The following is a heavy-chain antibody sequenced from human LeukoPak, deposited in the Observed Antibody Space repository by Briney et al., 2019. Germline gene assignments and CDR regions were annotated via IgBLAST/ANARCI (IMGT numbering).Heavy chain of an antibody. D-gene: IGHD3-3*01. Sequence: PGGSLRLSCVASGFTSGNYWIHWVHQAPGKGPEWVSRIDDDGTDTHYAVSAKGRFTISRDNAKNTLYLQMNSLRGEDTAVYYCARGMLSSAGYHWYYYMDVWGKGAMVTVSS. CDR2: IDDDGTDT. J-gene: IGHJ6*03. CDR3: ARGMLSSAGYHWYYYMDV. CDR1: GFTSGNYW. V-gene: IGHV3-74*01.